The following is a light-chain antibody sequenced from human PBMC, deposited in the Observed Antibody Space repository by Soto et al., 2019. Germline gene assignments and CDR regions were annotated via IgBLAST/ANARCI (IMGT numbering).Light chain of an antibody. CDR1: QSIRRY. J-gene: IGKJ4*01. V-gene: IGKV1-39*01. CDR2: AAS. Sequence: DIEMIQSPSSLSESVGDRVTITSRAIQSIRRYLNWYEQKEGKAPKLMIYAASSLQSGVPSRFSGSGSGTDFTLTISSLQPEDFETYYCQQVSGYPLNFGGGTKVDI. CDR3: QQVSGYPLN.